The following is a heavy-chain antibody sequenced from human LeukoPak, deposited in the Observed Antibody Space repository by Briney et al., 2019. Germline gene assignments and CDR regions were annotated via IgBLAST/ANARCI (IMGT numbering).Heavy chain of an antibody. CDR3: ARLKQLELLALEM. V-gene: IGHV3-21*01. Sequence: PGGSLRLSCVASGFAFSSYTMTWVRQAPGKGLEWVSSISGVSSYINYVDSVKGRFTISRDNAKNSLYLQMDSLRLEDTAVYYCARLKQLELLALEMWGQGTMVTVSS. CDR1: GFAFSSYT. CDR2: ISGVSSYI. J-gene: IGHJ3*02. D-gene: IGHD1-1*01.